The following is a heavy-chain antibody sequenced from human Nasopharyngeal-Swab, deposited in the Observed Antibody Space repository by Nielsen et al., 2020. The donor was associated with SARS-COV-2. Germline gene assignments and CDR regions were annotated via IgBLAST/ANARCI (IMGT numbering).Heavy chain of an antibody. CDR2: ISHDGSNK. Sequence: GESLKISCAASGFTFSSYAMHWVRQAPGKGLEWVAVISHDGSNKYYADSVKGRFTISRDNSKNTLYLQMNSLRAEDTAVYYCAKERRNWGFDVWGQGTTVTVSS. J-gene: IGHJ6*02. CDR1: GFTFSSYA. CDR3: AKERRNWGFDV. D-gene: IGHD7-27*01. V-gene: IGHV3-30-3*01.